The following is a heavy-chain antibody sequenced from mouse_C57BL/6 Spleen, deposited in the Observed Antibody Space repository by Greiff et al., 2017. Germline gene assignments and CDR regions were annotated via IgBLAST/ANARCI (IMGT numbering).Heavy chain of an antibody. V-gene: IGHV6-3*01. J-gene: IGHJ3*01. CDR2: IRLKSDNYAT. CDR1: GFTFSNYW. Sequence: EVQLQESGGGLVQPGGSMKLSCVASGFTFSNYWMNWVRQSPEKGLEWVAQIRLKSDNYATHYAESVKGRFTISRDDSKSSVYLQMNNLRAEDTGIYYCTAQSYGFAYWGQGTLVTVSA. D-gene: IGHD2-12*01. CDR3: TAQSYGFAY.